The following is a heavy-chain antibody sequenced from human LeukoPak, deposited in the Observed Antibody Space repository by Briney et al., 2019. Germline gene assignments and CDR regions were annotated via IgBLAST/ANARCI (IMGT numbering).Heavy chain of an antibody. J-gene: IGHJ5*02. Sequence: PSETLSLTCAVYGGSFSDYSWSWIRQPPGKGLEWIGEINHSGGTNHSPSLMSRVIMSVDTSKNQFSLKLSSVTAADTAVYYCARLGSSSPWGQGILVTVSS. CDR2: INHSGGT. D-gene: IGHD6-13*01. CDR3: ARLGSSSP. CDR1: GGSFSDYS. V-gene: IGHV4-34*01.